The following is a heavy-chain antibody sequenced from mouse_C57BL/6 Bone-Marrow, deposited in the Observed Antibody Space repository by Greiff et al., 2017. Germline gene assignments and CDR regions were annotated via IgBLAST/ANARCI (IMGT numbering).Heavy chain of an antibody. CDR3: ARTIYYRAMDY. CDR2: IVPNSGGT. V-gene: IGHV1-72*01. J-gene: IGHJ4*01. CDR1: GYTFTSYW. Sequence: VQLQQSGAELVKPGASVKLSCKASGYTFTSYWMHWVKQRPGRGLEWIGRIVPNSGGTKYNEKFKSKATLTVDKPSSTAYMQLSSLTSEDSAVYYCARTIYYRAMDYWGQGTSGTVSS. D-gene: IGHD2-14*01.